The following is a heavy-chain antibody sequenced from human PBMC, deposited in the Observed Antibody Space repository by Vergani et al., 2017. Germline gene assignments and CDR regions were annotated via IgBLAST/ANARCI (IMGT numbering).Heavy chain of an antibody. CDR2: IIPILGIA. Sequence: QVQLVQSGAEVKKPGSSVNVSCKASGGTFSSYTISSVRQAPGQGLEWMGRIIPILGIANYAQKFQGRVTITADKSTSTAYMELSSLRSEDTAVYYCARGVPYGGNSYYSYSGMDVWGQATTVTVSS. D-gene: IGHD4-23*01. CDR1: GGTFSSYT. V-gene: IGHV1-69*02. CDR3: ARGVPYGGNSYYSYSGMDV. J-gene: IGHJ6*02.